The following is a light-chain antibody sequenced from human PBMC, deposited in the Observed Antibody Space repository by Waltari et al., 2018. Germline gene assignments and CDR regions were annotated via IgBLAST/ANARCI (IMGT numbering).Light chain of an antibody. CDR1: SRAVGASTI. CDR3: SSYTTNSTYV. J-gene: IGLJ1*01. Sequence: QSALTQPASASGSPGQSIPLPCTGSSRAVGASTIVSWCQQHPGKAPKLLIYDVSERPSGVSNRFSASKSGNTASLTISGLQAEDEADYYCSSYTTNSTYVFGTGTKVTVL. CDR2: DVS. V-gene: IGLV2-14*03.